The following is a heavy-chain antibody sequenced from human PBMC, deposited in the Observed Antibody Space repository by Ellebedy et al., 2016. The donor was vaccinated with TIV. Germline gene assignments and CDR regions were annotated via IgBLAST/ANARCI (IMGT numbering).Heavy chain of an antibody. Sequence: GGSLRLSCAASGFTVSSNYMSWVRQAPGKGLEWVSVIYSGGSTYYADSVKGRFTISRDNSKNTLYLQMNSLRAEDTAVYYCASHFSGSSCFDYWGQGTLVTVSS. CDR3: ASHFSGSSCFDY. CDR2: IYSGGST. J-gene: IGHJ4*02. V-gene: IGHV3-53*01. D-gene: IGHD1-26*01. CDR1: GFTVSSNY.